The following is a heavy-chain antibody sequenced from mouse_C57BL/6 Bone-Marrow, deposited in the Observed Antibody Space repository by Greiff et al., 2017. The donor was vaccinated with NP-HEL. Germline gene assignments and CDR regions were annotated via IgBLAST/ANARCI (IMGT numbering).Heavy chain of an antibody. CDR3: ARGGDGYHPYYAMDY. CDR1: GYTFTSYW. V-gene: IGHV1-72*01. Sequence: QQSCKASGYTFTSYWMHWVKQRPGRGLEWIGRIDPNSGGTKYNEKFKSKATLTVDKPSSTAYMQLSSLTSEDSAVYYCARGGDGYHPYYAMDYWGQGTSVTVSS. J-gene: IGHJ4*01. CDR2: IDPNSGGT. D-gene: IGHD2-3*01.